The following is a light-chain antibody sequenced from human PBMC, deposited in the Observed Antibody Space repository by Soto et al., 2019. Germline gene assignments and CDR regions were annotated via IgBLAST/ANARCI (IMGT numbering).Light chain of an antibody. CDR3: CSYAGSNNLGV. CDR2: EVT. CDR1: SSDVGDYNY. V-gene: IGLV2-8*01. J-gene: IGLJ2*01. Sequence: QSALTQPPSASGSPGQSVAISCTGTSSDVGDYNYVSWYQHHPGKAPKLIIFEVTKRPSGVPDRFSGSKSGNTASLTVSGLQAEDEADYYCCSYAGSNNLGVFGGGTKLIVL.